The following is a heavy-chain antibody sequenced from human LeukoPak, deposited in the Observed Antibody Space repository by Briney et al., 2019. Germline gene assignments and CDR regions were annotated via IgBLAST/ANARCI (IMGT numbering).Heavy chain of an antibody. CDR3: AEDWGITMILYYFDY. CDR2: ISGSGGST. CDR1: GFTFSSYA. V-gene: IGHV3-23*01. J-gene: IGHJ4*02. D-gene: IGHD3-22*01. Sequence: ETGGSLRLSCAASGFTFSSYAMSWVRQAPGKGLEWVSAISGSGGSTYYADSVKGRFTISRDNSKNTLYLQMNSLRAEDTAVYYCAEDWGITMILYYFDYWGQGTLVTVSS.